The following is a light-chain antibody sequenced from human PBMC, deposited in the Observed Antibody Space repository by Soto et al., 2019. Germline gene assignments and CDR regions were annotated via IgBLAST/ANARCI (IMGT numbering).Light chain of an antibody. V-gene: IGKV1-39*01. J-gene: IGKJ1*01. CDR3: QQTYTLPRT. CDR1: QTVSKF. CDR2: TTS. Sequence: EIHMTKSPSSLSASVGDRVTIACRASQTVSKFVNWYQQKPGKVPTLLIFTTSTLHSGVPSRFSGSGSGTEFTLTINGLQPEDFATYYCQQTYTLPRTFAQGTKVDIK.